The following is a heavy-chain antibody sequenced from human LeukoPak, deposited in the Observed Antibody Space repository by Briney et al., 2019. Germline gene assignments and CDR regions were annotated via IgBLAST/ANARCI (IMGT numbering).Heavy chain of an antibody. D-gene: IGHD5-18*01. V-gene: IGHV4-34*01. CDR1: GGSISSYY. CDR2: INHGGST. CDR3: VRGYSYAFDY. J-gene: IGHJ4*02. Sequence: SETLSLTCTVSGGSISSYYWSWIRQPPGKGLEWIGEINHGGSTNDNPSLKSRVTISVHTSKNQFSLKLSSVTAADTAVYYCVRGYSYAFDYWGQGTLVTVSS.